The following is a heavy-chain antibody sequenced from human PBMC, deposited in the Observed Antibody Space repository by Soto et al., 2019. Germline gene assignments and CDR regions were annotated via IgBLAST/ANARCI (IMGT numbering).Heavy chain of an antibody. CDR1: GGSFSGYY. Sequence: QVQLQQWGAGLLKHSETLSLTCAVYGGSFSGYYWSWIRQPPGKGLEWIGEINHSGSTNYNPSLKSRVTISVDTSKNQFSLKLSSVTAADTAVYYCARGSDIVVGDDAFDIWGQGTMVTVSS. CDR2: INHSGST. CDR3: ARGSDIVVGDDAFDI. V-gene: IGHV4-34*01. J-gene: IGHJ3*02. D-gene: IGHD2-15*01.